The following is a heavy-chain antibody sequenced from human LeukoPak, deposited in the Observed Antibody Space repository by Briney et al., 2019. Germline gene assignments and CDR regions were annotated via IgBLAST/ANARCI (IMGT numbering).Heavy chain of an antibody. Sequence: ASVKVSCKASGYTFTDYGITWVRQAPGQGLEWMGWISAYNGDTHYAQKLQGRVAMTTDTSTRTVYMELRSLRHDDTAVYYCARGLDLGSRGYYYFDYHYYYMDVWGKGTTVAVSS. V-gene: IGHV1-18*01. CDR1: GYTFTDYG. CDR3: ARGLDLGSRGYYYFDYHYYYMDV. D-gene: IGHD3-22*01. J-gene: IGHJ6*03. CDR2: ISAYNGDT.